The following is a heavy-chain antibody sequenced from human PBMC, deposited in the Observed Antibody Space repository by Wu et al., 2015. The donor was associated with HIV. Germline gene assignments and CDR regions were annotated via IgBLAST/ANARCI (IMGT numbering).Heavy chain of an antibody. CDR3: ARERVDYNSGVIELIGDTYFDY. V-gene: IGHV1-46*01. D-gene: IGHD3-22*01. CDR1: GYTFINNF. Sequence: QVQLVQSRAEVKKPGASVKVSCTAFGYTFINNFLHWVRQAPGQGPEWMGVINPRTDSTTYAQPFEGRFTMTRDTSKNTVYMELSSLRSEDTARYYCARERVDYNSGVIELIGDTYFDYWGQGTLVIVS. J-gene: IGHJ4*02. CDR2: INPRTDST.